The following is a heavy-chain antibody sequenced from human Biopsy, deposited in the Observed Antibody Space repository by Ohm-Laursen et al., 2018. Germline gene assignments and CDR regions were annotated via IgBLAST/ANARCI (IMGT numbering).Heavy chain of an antibody. V-gene: IGHV3-30*18. J-gene: IGHJ6*02. CDR3: AKDKGTFNFYCDGIDG. CDR2: ISYDGSKT. Sequence: SLRLSCAASGFTFSNSRMHWVRQAPGKGLEWVAAISYDGSKTDYGDSVKGRVNISRDNSKNTLDLQMSSLRVEDGGLYFCAKDKGTFNFYCDGIDGWGQGTTVTV. CDR1: GFTFSNSR. D-gene: IGHD2/OR15-2a*01.